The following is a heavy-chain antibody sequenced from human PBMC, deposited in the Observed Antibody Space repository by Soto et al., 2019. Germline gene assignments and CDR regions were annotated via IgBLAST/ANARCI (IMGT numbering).Heavy chain of an antibody. J-gene: IGHJ3*02. CDR1: GGSISSGGYY. CDR2: IYYSGST. V-gene: IGHV4-31*03. CDR3: ARESLSSGGSCSVRGGAFDI. D-gene: IGHD2-15*01. Sequence: PSETLSLTCTVSGGSISSGGYYWSWIRQHPGKGLEWIGYIYYSGSTYYNPSLKSRVTISVDTSKNQFSLKLSSVTAADTAVYYCARESLSSGGSCSVRGGAFDIWGQGTMVTVSS.